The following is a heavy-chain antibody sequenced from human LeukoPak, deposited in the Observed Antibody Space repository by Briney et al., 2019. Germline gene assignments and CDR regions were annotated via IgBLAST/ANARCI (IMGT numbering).Heavy chain of an antibody. CDR2: IKSDGITI. D-gene: IGHD6-13*01. Sequence: GGSLRLSCAASGFTFSNYMMHWVRQAPGKGLVWVSRIKSDGITITYADSVKGRFTISRDSSRNTLYLQMNSLRVEDSAVYYCAGDTHSSSWYDHWGQGTLVTVSS. CDR1: GFTFSNYM. J-gene: IGHJ5*02. CDR3: AGDTHSSSWYDH. V-gene: IGHV3-74*01.